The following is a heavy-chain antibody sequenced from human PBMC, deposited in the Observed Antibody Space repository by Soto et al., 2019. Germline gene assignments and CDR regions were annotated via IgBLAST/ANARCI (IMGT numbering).Heavy chain of an antibody. V-gene: IGHV4-30-4*01. Sequence: TLSLTCTVSGVSISSGDYYWSWIRQPPGKGLEWIGYIYYSGSTYYNPSLKSRVTISVDTSKNQFSLKLSSVTAADTAVYYCARVIRYYYGMDVWGQGTTVTVSS. CDR2: IYYSGST. CDR3: ARVIRYYYGMDV. CDR1: GVSISSGDYY. D-gene: IGHD2-21*01. J-gene: IGHJ6*02.